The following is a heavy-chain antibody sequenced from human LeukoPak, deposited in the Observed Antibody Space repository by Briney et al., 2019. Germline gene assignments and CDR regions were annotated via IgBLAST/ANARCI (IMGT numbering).Heavy chain of an antibody. D-gene: IGHD4/OR15-4a*01. CDR3: ASGASAAFDM. Sequence: GGSLRLSCAASGFTFSSYWMHWVRQAPGKGLEWVSSISGSGGSTYYPDSVRGRFTISRDNSKNTVYLQLNSLRADDTAVYYCASGASAAFDMWGQGTMVSVSS. J-gene: IGHJ3*02. CDR1: GFTFSSYW. V-gene: IGHV3-23*01. CDR2: ISGSGGST.